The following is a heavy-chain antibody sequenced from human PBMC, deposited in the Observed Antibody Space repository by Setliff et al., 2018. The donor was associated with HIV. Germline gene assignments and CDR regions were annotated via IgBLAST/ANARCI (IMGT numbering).Heavy chain of an antibody. D-gene: IGHD6-13*01. Sequence: GSLRLSCAASGFTFSNAWMSWVRQAPGKGLEWVGRIKSKTDGGTTDYAAPVKGRFTISRDDSKNTLYLQMNSLKTEDTAVYYCTAALQQQVVRWFDPWGQGTLVTVS. CDR2: IKSKTDGGTT. CDR3: TAALQQQVVRWFDP. J-gene: IGHJ5*02. V-gene: IGHV3-15*01. CDR1: GFTFSNAW.